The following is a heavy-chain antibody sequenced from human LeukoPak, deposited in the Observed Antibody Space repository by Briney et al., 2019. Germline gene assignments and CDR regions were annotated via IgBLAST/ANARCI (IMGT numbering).Heavy chain of an antibody. CDR1: GNSISNYA. Sequence: SVKVSCKASGNSISNYAVSWVRQAPGQGFEWMGGIIPIFGTANYAQKFQGRVTITADESTSTAYMELSSLRSEDTAVYYCARCGCYDSSGYPPPFGYYGMDVWGQGTTVTVSS. D-gene: IGHD3-22*01. J-gene: IGHJ6*02. CDR3: ARCGCYDSSGYPPPFGYYGMDV. CDR2: IIPIFGTA. V-gene: IGHV1-69*13.